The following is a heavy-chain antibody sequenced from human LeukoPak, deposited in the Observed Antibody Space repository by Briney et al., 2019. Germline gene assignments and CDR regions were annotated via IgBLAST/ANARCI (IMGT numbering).Heavy chain of an antibody. D-gene: IGHD3-10*01. V-gene: IGHV3-30*18. J-gene: IGHJ5*02. CDR3: AKVRQAMVRGVNWFDP. CDR1: GFTFSSYG. Sequence: PGRSLRLSCAASGFTFSSYGMHWVRQAPGKGLEWVAVMSYDGSNKYYADSVKGRFTISRDNSKNTLYLQMNSLRAEDTAVYYCAKVRQAMVRGVNWFDPWGQGTLVTVSS. CDR2: MSYDGSNK.